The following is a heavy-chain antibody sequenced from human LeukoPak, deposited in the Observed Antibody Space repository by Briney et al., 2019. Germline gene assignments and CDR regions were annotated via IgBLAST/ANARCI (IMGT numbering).Heavy chain of an antibody. V-gene: IGHV4-59*01. CDR1: GASMSNYF. CDR3: ARTYGSGSPRYYGMDV. Sequence: SETLSLTCAVSGASMSNYFWSWIRQPPGKGLEWIGYIHDSGSANYNPSLTSRLTISVDRSKNLFSPKLKSVTAADTAVYYCARTYGSGSPRYYGMDVWGQGTMVTVSS. CDR2: IHDSGSA. J-gene: IGHJ6*02. D-gene: IGHD3-10*01.